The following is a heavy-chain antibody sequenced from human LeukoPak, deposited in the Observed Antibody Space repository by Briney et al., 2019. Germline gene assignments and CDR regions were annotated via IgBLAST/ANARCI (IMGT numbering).Heavy chain of an antibody. D-gene: IGHD6-13*01. Sequence: GGSLRLSCATSGFTFRRYGMDWVRQTPGKGLEWLTFIGHDGDNENYADSVKGRFTISRDNSKNTVFLQMDSLRTDDTAIYFCVKDRGYRRTWGFEKWGLVILVTVSS. CDR2: IGHDGDNE. J-gene: IGHJ4*02. V-gene: IGHV3-30*02. CDR1: GFTFRRYG. CDR3: VKDRGYRRTWGFEK.